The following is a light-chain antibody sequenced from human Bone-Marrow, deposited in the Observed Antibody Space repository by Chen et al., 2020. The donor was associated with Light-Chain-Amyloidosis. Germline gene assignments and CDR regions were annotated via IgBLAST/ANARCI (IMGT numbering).Light chain of an antibody. J-gene: IGKJ1*01. V-gene: IGKV3-11*01. CDR3: QQRSNWPWA. Sequence: EIVLTQSPAPLSLSPGERATLSCRASQSVSPYLAWYQQKPGQAPRLLIYAASNRATGIPARFSGSGSGTDFTLTISSLEPEDFAIYYCQQRSNWPWAFGQGTKVEI. CDR1: QSVSPY. CDR2: AAS.